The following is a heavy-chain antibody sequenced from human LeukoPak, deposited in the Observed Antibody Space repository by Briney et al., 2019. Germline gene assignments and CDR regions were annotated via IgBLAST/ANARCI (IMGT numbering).Heavy chain of an antibody. D-gene: IGHD6-13*01. J-gene: IGHJ4*02. V-gene: IGHV1-18*01. CDR1: GYTFTDYG. CDR3: ARDATRYGSTWYYDY. Sequence: ASVKVSCKASGYTFTDYGITWVRQAPGHGLEWMGWISVYSGNTDYAQKLQGRVTMTTDTSTGTACMDLRSLRSDDTAVYYCARDATRYGSTWYYDYWGQGTLVTVSS. CDR2: ISVYSGNT.